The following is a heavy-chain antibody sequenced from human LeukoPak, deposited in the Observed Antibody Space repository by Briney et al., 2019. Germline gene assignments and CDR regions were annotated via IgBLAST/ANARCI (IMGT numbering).Heavy chain of an antibody. V-gene: IGHV3-30-3*01. Sequence: GRSLRLSCAASGFTFSNYAMHWVRQAPGKGLEWVAVISYDGGNKYFADSVKGRFTISRDNSKNTVPLQMNSLRAEDTAVYYCARDYATDTDMVWGQGTLVTVSS. CDR2: ISYDGGNK. CDR1: GFTFSNYA. J-gene: IGHJ4*02. D-gene: IGHD5-18*01. CDR3: ARDYATDTDMV.